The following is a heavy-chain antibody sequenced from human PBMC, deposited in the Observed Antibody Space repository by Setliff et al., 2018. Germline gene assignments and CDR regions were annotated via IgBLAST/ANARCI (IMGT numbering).Heavy chain of an antibody. Sequence: PSETLSLTCAVYGGSFSGYYWSWIRQTPGKGLEWIGEINHSGSAKYNPSLKTRVTISVDTSKNQFSPKLTSVTAADTAVYYCARLPNYVWGSPVDYWGQGTLVTVSS. D-gene: IGHD3-16*01. CDR1: GGSFSGYY. CDR3: ARLPNYVWGSPVDY. J-gene: IGHJ4*02. CDR2: INHSGSA. V-gene: IGHV4-34*01.